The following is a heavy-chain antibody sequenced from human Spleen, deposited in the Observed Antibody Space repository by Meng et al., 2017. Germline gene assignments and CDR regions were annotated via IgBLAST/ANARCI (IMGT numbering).Heavy chain of an antibody. CDR2: ISGSGGST. D-gene: IGHD6-19*01. Sequence: GESLKISCAASGFTFSSYAMSWVRQAPGKGLEWVSAISGSGGSTYYADSVKGRFTISRDNSKNTLYLQMNSLRAEDTAVYYCAKGPVSYSSGWYGFDYWGQGTLVSVSS. J-gene: IGHJ4*02. CDR1: GFTFSSYA. CDR3: AKGPVSYSSGWYGFDY. V-gene: IGHV3-23*01.